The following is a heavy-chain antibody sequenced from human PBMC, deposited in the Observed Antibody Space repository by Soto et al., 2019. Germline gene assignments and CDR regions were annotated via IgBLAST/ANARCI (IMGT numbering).Heavy chain of an antibody. CDR3: ARDCSGGSCYPGMDV. CDR2: ISSSGYI. D-gene: IGHD2-15*01. Sequence: PGGSLRLSCAASGFTFSDYPMNWVRQAPGKGLEWVSSISSSGYIFSTDSVRGRFTISRDNAKNSVYLQINSLRAEDTAVYFCARDCSGGSCYPGMDVWGQGTTVTVSS. V-gene: IGHV3-21*01. CDR1: GFTFSDYP. J-gene: IGHJ6*02.